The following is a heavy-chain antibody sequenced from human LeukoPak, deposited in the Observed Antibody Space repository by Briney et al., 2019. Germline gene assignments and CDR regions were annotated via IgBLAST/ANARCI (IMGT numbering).Heavy chain of an antibody. J-gene: IGHJ3*02. Sequence: GGSLRLSCAASGFTFSSYSMNWVRQAPGKGLEWVSSISSSSSYIYYADSVKGRFTISRDNAKNSLYLQMNSLRAGDTAVYYCARVNYYDSSGYYFGPDAFDIWGQGTMVTVSS. V-gene: IGHV3-21*01. CDR1: GFTFSSYS. CDR2: ISSSSSYI. CDR3: ARVNYYDSSGYYFGPDAFDI. D-gene: IGHD3-22*01.